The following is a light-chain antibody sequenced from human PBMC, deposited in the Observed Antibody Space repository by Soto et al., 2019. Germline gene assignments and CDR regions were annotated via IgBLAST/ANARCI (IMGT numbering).Light chain of an antibody. J-gene: IGKJ2*01. Sequence: DVQMTQSPSSLSASVGDKVTITCRASQSISTYLNWYQQKPGKAPKLLIYAASILQSGVPSRFSGTGSGTDFTLAINSLQPEDFATYYCQQTYNLPRTFGQGTKLEIK. CDR1: QSISTY. CDR2: AAS. CDR3: QQTYNLPRT. V-gene: IGKV1-39*01.